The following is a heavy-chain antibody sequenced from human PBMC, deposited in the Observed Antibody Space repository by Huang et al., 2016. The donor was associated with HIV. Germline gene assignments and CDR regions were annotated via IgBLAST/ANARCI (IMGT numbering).Heavy chain of an antibody. D-gene: IGHD1-1*01. Sequence: QVQLQQWGAGLLKPSETLSLTCAVYGGSFSGYYWSWFRQSPGKGLEWIGEINHSGSTNYNPSLKSRLTISVDTSKNQFSLKLSSVTAADTAVYYWARERMMSWLDDHDAFDIWGQGTMVTVSS. J-gene: IGHJ3*02. V-gene: IGHV4-34*01. CDR2: INHSGST. CDR3: ARERMMSWLDDHDAFDI. CDR1: GGSFSGYY.